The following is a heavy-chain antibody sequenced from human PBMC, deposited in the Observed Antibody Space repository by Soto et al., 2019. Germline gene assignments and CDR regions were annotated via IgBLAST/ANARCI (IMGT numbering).Heavy chain of an antibody. D-gene: IGHD3-10*01. J-gene: IGHJ6*02. CDR2: IRSKAYGGTT. Sequence: GSLRLSCTASGFTLGDYAMSWVRQAPGKGLEWVGFIRSKAYGGTTEYAASVKGRFTISRDDSKSIAYLQMNSLKTEDTAVYYCTRGSLSGNPYYYYGMDVWGQGTTVTVSS. CDR3: TRGSLSGNPYYYYGMDV. V-gene: IGHV3-49*04. CDR1: GFTLGDYA.